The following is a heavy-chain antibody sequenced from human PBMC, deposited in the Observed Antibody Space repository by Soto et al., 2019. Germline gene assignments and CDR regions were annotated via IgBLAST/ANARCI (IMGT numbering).Heavy chain of an antibody. J-gene: IGHJ3*02. CDR2: IWYDGSNK. Sequence: GGSLRLSCAASGFTFSSYGMHWVRQAPGKGLEWVAVIWYDGSNKYYADSVKGRFTISRDNSKNTLYLQMNSLRAEDTAVYYCARDQRGEVVAALDDAFDIWGQGTMVTVSS. V-gene: IGHV3-33*01. D-gene: IGHD2-15*01. CDR3: ARDQRGEVVAALDDAFDI. CDR1: GFTFSSYG.